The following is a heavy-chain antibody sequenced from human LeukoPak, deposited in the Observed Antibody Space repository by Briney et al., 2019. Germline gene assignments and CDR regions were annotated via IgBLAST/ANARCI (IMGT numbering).Heavy chain of an antibody. J-gene: IGHJ6*03. CDR1: GFSLSTSGMC. Sequence: SGPTLVNPTQTLTLTCTFSGFSLSTSGMCVSWIRQPPEKALEWLARIDWDDDKYYSTSLKTRPTISKDTSKNQVVLTMTNMDPVDTATYYCARTTATMITHYYYYMDVWGKGTTVTVSS. V-gene: IGHV2-70*11. CDR2: IDWDDDK. CDR3: ARTTATMITHYYYYMDV. D-gene: IGHD3-16*01.